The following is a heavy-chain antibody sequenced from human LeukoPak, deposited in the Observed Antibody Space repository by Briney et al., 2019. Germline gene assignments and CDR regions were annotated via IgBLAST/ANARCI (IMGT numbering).Heavy chain of an antibody. Sequence: PSETLSLTCAVYGGSFSGYYWSWIRQPPGKGLEWIGEINHSGSTNYNPSLKSRVTISVDTSKNQFSLKLSSVTAADTAVYYCARVPMDCSGGGCYHSGNWFDPWGQGTLVTVSS. CDR1: GGSFSGYY. V-gene: IGHV4-34*01. CDR3: ARVPMDCSGGGCYHSGNWFDP. J-gene: IGHJ5*02. D-gene: IGHD2-15*01. CDR2: INHSGST.